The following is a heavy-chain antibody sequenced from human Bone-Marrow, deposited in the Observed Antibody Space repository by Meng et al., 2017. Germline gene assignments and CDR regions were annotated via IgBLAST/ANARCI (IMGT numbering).Heavy chain of an antibody. CDR2: INHSGST. CDR1: GGSFSDYY. V-gene: IGHV4-34*01. CDR3: ARGPTTMAHDFDY. D-gene: IGHD4-11*01. J-gene: IGHJ4*02. Sequence: QVQHKQVGAGLVTPTETLSLTLVVSGGSFSDYYWSWIRQPPGKGLEWIGEINHSGSTNYNPSLESRATISVDTSQNNLSLKLSSVTAADSAVYYCARGPTTMAHDFDYWGQGTLVTVSS.